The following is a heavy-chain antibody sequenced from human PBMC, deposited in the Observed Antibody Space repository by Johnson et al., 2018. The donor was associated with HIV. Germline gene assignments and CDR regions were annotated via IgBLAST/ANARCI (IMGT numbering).Heavy chain of an antibody. J-gene: IGHJ3*01. CDR3: ARDKYPPTAAAGTDAFDL. D-gene: IGHD6-13*01. Sequence: VQLVESGGGLVQPGRSLRLSCAASGFIFDDYAMHWVRQAPGKGLEWVSGIYCGGRTYYADSMKGRFTISRDNSKNTLYLQMNSLRAEDTAVYYCARDKYPPTAAAGTDAFDLGGPGTMVSVSS. CDR2: IYCGGRT. V-gene: IGHV3-9*01. CDR1: GFIFDDYA.